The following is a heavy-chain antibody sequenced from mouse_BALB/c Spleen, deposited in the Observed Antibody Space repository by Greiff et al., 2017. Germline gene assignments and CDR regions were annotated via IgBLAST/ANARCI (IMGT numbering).Heavy chain of an antibody. CDR1: GFTFSSYW. J-gene: IGHJ4*01. CDR2: IRLKSDNYAT. CDR3: TRCYDYDDAMDY. D-gene: IGHD2-4*01. Sequence: VQLKESGGGLVQPGGSMKLSCVASGFTFSSYWMSWVRQSPEKGLEWVAEIRLKSDNYATHYAESVKGKFTISRDDSKSRLYLQMNSLRAEDTGIYYCTRCYDYDDAMDYWGQGTSVTVSS. V-gene: IGHV6-6*02.